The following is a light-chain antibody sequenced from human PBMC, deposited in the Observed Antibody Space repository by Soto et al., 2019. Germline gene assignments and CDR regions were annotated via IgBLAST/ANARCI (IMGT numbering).Light chain of an antibody. V-gene: IGLV1-51*02. CDR3: GTWDSSLSAVV. CDR2: ENN. CDR1: SSNIGNNY. Sequence: QSVLTQPPSVSAAPGQMVTISCSGSSSNIGNNYVSWYQQLPGTAPKLLIYENNKRPSGIPDRFSGSKSVTSATLGITGLQTGDEADYYCGTWDSSLSAVVFGGGTKLTVL. J-gene: IGLJ2*01.